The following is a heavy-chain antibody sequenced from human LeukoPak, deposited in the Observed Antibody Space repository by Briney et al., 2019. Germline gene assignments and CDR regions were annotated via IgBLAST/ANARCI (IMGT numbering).Heavy chain of an antibody. V-gene: IGHV1-2*02. D-gene: IGHD3-22*01. CDR2: INPNSGGT. CDR3: ARASDDSSGYYYLPTDY. Sequence: GASVKVSCKASGYTFTGYYMHWVRQAPGQGLEWMGWINPNSGGTNYAQKFQGRVTMTRDTSISTAYMELSRLRSEDTAVYYCARASDDSSGYYYLPTDYWGQGTLVTVSS. J-gene: IGHJ4*02. CDR1: GYTFTGYY.